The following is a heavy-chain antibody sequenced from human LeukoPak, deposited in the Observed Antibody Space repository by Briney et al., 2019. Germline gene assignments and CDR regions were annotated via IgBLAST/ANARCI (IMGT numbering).Heavy chain of an antibody. D-gene: IGHD3-10*01. V-gene: IGHV4-34*01. CDR2: INDIGTT. J-gene: IGHJ6*03. CDR3: ARLGSVGYYNYQYMDI. Sequence: SETLSLTCAVYGGSFSGYYWSWIRQPPGKGLEWIGEINDIGTTNYDPSLRSRVTISVDTSKNQFSLSLTSATAADTAVYFCARLGSVGYYNYQYMDIWGNGTTVTVSS. CDR1: GGSFSGYY.